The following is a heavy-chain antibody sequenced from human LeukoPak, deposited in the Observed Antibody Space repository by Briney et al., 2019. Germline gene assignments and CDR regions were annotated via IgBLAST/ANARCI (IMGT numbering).Heavy chain of an antibody. V-gene: IGHV3-30-3*01. CDR1: GFTFSSYA. CDR3: ARDRSGEAAGPLDY. Sequence: GGSLRLSCAASGFTFSSYAMHWVRQAPGKGLEWVAVISYDGSNKYYADSVKGRFTISRDNSKNTLYLQMNSLRAEDTAVYYCARDRSGEAAGPLDYWGQGTLVTVSS. CDR2: ISYDGSNK. D-gene: IGHD6-13*01. J-gene: IGHJ4*02.